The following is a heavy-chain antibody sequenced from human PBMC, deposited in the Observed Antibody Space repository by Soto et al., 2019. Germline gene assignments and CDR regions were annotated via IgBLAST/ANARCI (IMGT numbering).Heavy chain of an antibody. J-gene: IGHJ2*01. V-gene: IGHV1-69*02. D-gene: IGHD2-15*01. Sequence: QVQLVQSGAEVKKPGSSVKVSCKASGGTFSSYTISWVRQAPGQGLEWMGRIIPILGIANYAQKFQGRVTITAAKPTSTAYMELSSLRSEDTAVYYCAGEVVAATPDWYFDLWGRGTLVTVSS. CDR2: IIPILGIA. CDR3: AGEVVAATPDWYFDL. CDR1: GGTFSSYT.